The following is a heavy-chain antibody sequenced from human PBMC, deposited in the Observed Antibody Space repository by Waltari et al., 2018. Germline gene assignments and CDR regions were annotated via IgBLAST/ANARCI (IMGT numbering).Heavy chain of an antibody. CDR1: GYSFADYF. V-gene: IGHV1-2*02. CDR3: ARRTSSADAP. CDR2: INPDNGGT. J-gene: IGHJ5*02. Sequence: QVQLVQSGAEVKQPGASVTVSCKASGYSFADYFLHWVRQAPGQGLEWMGWINPDNGGTNYSQMFQGRLVLTRDTSINTAYMQLTSLTSDDTAVYYCARRTSSADAPWGQGTLVTVSS.